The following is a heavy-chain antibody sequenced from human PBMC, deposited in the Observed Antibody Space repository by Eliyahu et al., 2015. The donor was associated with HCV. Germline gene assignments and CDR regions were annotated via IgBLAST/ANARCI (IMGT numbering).Heavy chain of an antibody. Sequence: EVQLVESGGGLVKPGGSLRLSCAASGFTFSSYSMNWVRQAPGKGLEWVSSISSSSRVTYTTHSQKGRFTISRDNAKNSLYLQMNSLRAEDTAVYYCARVPYSGSYYYYYGMDVWGQGTTVTVSS. CDR1: GFTFSSYS. CDR3: ARVPYSGSYYYYYGMDV. D-gene: IGHD1-26*01. J-gene: IGHJ6*02. V-gene: IGHV3-21*01. CDR2: ISSSSRVT.